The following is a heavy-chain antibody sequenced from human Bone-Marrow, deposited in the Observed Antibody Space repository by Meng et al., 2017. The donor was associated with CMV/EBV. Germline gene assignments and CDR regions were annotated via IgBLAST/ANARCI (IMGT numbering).Heavy chain of an antibody. CDR2: IYWDGDK. V-gene: IGHV2-5*02. CDR3: AHRPTEGLFDY. CDR1: WFSLNSNGMG. Sequence: QSTFEESGPPLLKPTQTLTLTCTFSWFSLNSNGMGVGWIRQPPGKALEWLALIYWDGDKRYSPSLKSRLTITKDTSNNQVVLTMTNMGPVDTATYFCAHRPTEGLFDYWGQGTLVTVSS. J-gene: IGHJ4*02.